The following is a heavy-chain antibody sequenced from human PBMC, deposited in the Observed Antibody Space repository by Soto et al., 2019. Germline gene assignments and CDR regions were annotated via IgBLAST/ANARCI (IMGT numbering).Heavy chain of an antibody. J-gene: IGHJ6*02. Sequence: EVQLVESGGGLVQTGGSLRLSCAASGFTCSSYSMNWVRQAPGKGLEWVSYISSSSSTIYYADSVKGRFTISRDNAKNSLYLQMNSLRDEDTAVYYCARPEYSSSSYGMDVWGQGTTVTVSS. CDR1: GFTCSSYS. CDR2: ISSSSSTI. CDR3: ARPEYSSSSYGMDV. D-gene: IGHD6-6*01. V-gene: IGHV3-48*02.